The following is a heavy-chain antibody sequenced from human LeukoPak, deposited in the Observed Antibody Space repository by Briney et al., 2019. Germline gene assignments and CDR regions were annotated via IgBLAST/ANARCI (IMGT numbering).Heavy chain of an antibody. CDR2: IYYSGST. V-gene: IGHV4-59*01. CDR3: ARSPYYYGMDV. J-gene: IGHJ6*02. Sequence: SETLSLTCTVSGXSISSYYWSWIRQPPGKGLEWIGYIYYSGSTNYNPSLKSRVSISVDTSKNQFSLKVSSVTAADTAVYFCARSPYYYGMDVWGQGTTVTVSS. CDR1: GXSISSYY.